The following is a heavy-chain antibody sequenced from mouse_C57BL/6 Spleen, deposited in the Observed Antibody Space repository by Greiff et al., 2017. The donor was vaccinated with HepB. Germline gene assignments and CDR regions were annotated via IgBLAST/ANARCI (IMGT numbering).Heavy chain of an antibody. Sequence: EVQLVESGAELVRPGASVKLSCTASGFNIKDDYMHWVKQRPEQGLEWIGWIDPENGDTEYASKFQGKATITADTSSNTAYLQLSSLTSEDTAVYYCSYYDYAMDYWGQGTSVTVSS. CDR3: SYYDYAMDY. CDR1: GFNIKDDY. D-gene: IGHD1-1*01. J-gene: IGHJ4*01. CDR2: IDPENGDT. V-gene: IGHV14-4*01.